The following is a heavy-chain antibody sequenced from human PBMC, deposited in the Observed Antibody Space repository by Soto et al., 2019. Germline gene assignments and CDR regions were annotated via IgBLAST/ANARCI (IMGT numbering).Heavy chain of an antibody. J-gene: IGHJ4*02. CDR2: IKQDGSEK. D-gene: IGHD2-15*01. V-gene: IGHV3-7*03. CDR3: ARGYCSGGSCLSFDY. Sequence: EVQLVESGGGLVQPGGSLRLSCAAFGFTFSSYWMSWVRQAPGKGLEWVANIKQDGSEKYYVDSVKGRFTISRDNAKNSLDLQMNSLRAEDTAVYYCARGYCSGGSCLSFDYWGQGTLVTVSS. CDR1: GFTFSSYW.